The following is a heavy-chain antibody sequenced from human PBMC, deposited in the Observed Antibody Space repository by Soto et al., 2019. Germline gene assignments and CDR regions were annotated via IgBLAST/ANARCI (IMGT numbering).Heavy chain of an antibody. CDR3: AKVMVKNWFDP. CDR2: ISGSGGST. J-gene: IGHJ5*02. Sequence: PGGALRLSEAGSGCHFMSYAMRWIRQAPGKGLEWVSGISGSGGSTYYADSVKGRFTFSRDNSKNTLYLQMNSLRAEDTAVYYCAKVMVKNWFDPWGQGTLVTVSS. CDR1: GCHFMSYA. V-gene: IGHV3-23*01. D-gene: IGHD5-18*01.